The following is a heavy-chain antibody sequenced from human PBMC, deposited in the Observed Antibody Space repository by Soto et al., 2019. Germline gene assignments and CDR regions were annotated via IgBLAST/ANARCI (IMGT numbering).Heavy chain of an antibody. V-gene: IGHV3-30*18. D-gene: IGHD6-19*01. CDR1: GFTFSNYG. J-gene: IGHJ4*02. CDR2: ISYDGSNK. CDR3: AKNPGYNSGWYSIDY. Sequence: QVQLVESGGGVVQPGRSLRLSCAASGFTFSNYGMHWVRQAPGKGLEWVAVISYDGSNKYYADSVKGRFTISRDNSKNNLYLQMNSLRVAETAMYYCAKNPGYNSGWYSIDYWGQGTLVTVSS.